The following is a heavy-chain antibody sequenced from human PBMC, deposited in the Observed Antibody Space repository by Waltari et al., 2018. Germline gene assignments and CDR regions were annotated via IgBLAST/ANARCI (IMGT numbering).Heavy chain of an antibody. D-gene: IGHD3-10*01. Sequence: QVQLVQSGAEVKQPGASVKVHCKTSGYTFGAYYLHWLRQAPGQSPKWMGCINPNNGNTKYAQKFQDRVTITRDKSVSTVYMELSSLKSDDTAIFYCARDPIIAGVFFDMWGQGTMVTVSS. J-gene: IGHJ3*02. CDR2: INPNNGNT. V-gene: IGHV1-2*02. CDR3: ARDPIIAGVFFDM. CDR1: GYTFGAYY.